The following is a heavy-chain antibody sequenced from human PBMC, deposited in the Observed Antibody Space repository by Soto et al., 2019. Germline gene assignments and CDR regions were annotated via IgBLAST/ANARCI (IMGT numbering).Heavy chain of an antibody. CDR1: GGSITSYY. D-gene: IGHD3-3*01. J-gene: IGHJ6*03. Sequence: SETLSLTCTVSGGSITSYYWSWIRQPPGKGLEWIGDINYSGNTNYNPSLKSRVTTSLDTSKNQFSLKLSSVTAADTAVYYCARGLFLEWAASLYYYYYMDVWGKGTTVTVSS. CDR3: ARGLFLEWAASLYYYYYMDV. V-gene: IGHV4-59*12. CDR2: INYSGNT.